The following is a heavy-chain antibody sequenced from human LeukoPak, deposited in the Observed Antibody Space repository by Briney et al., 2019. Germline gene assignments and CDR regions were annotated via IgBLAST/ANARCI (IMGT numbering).Heavy chain of an antibody. V-gene: IGHV1-69*04. CDR3: ARGPNEMSNYYYYGMDV. CDR1: GGTFSSYA. J-gene: IGHJ6*02. CDR2: IIPILGIA. D-gene: IGHD5/OR15-5a*01. Sequence: GASVKVSCKASGGTFSSYAISWVRQAPGQGLEWMGRIIPILGIANYAQKFQGRVTITADKSTSTAYMELSSLRSEDTAVYYCARGPNEMSNYYYYGMDVSGQGTTVTVSS.